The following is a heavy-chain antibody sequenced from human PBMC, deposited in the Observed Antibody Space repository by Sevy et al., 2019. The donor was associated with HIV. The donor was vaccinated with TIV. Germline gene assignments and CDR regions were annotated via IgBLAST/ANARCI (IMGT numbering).Heavy chain of an antibody. CDR3: ARGQGY. CDR2: INSDGSST. V-gene: IGHV3-74*01. CDR1: GFTFSSYL. J-gene: IGHJ4*02. Sequence: GGSLRLSCAASGFTFSSYLMHWVRQAPGKGPVWVSRINSDGSSTSYADCVKGRFTISRDNARNTLYLEMNSLRSEDTAVYYCARGQGYWGQGTLVTVSS.